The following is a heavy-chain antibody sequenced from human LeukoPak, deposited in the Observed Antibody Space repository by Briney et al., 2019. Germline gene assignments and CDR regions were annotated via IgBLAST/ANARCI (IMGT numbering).Heavy chain of an antibody. CDR2: LGGNSATR. Sequence: GGSLRLSCAASGFSFKDYAMSWVRRAPEKGLEGVSGLGGNSATRYYAGSVKGRFTISRDNSKNTVFLQMNSLTAEDTAVYYCVRVDHRLESPEFDCWGQGTLVTVSS. CDR3: VRVDHRLESPEFDC. CDR1: GFSFKDYA. V-gene: IGHV3-23*01. J-gene: IGHJ4*02. D-gene: IGHD3-16*02.